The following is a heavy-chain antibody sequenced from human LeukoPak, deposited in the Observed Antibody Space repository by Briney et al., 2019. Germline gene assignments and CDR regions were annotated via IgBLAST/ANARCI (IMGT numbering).Heavy chain of an antibody. D-gene: IGHD6-13*01. CDR2: SSYDESNT. CDR1: RFSFRSYD. CDR3: AKDGQLGGSSWFTLYFDY. Sequence: GGSLRLSCAASRFSFRSYDMHWVRQAPGKGLEWLAVSSYDESNTYYTDSVKGRFTISRDNSKNTLHLQMNSLRPEDTAVYYCAKDGQLGGSSWFTLYFDYWGQGTLVTVSS. J-gene: IGHJ4*02. V-gene: IGHV3-30*18.